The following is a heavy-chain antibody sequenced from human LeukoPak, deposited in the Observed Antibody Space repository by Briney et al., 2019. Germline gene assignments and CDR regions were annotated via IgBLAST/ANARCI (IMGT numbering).Heavy chain of an antibody. CDR1: GYTFTSYG. D-gene: IGHD3-3*01. V-gene: IGHV1-18*01. CDR2: ISAYNGNT. J-gene: IGHJ4*02. Sequence: ASVQVSCKASGYTFTSYGISWVRQAPGQGLEWMGWISAYNGNTNYAQKLQGRVTMTTDTSTSTAYMELRSLRSDDTAVYYCARVGDYDFWSGYYYYFDYWGQGTLVTVSS. CDR3: ARVGDYDFWSGYYYYFDY.